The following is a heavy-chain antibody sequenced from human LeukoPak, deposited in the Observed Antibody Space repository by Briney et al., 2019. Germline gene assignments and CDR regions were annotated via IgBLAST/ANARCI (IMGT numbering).Heavy chain of an antibody. CDR3: ARHQSMRGFGY. CDR2: IYYSGST. D-gene: IGHD2-21*01. J-gene: IGHJ4*02. Sequence: SETLSLTCTVSGYSISSGYYWGWIRQPPGKGLEWIGSIYYSGSTYYNPSLKSRVTISVDTSKNQFSLKLSSVTAADTAVYYCARHQSMRGFGYWGQGTLVTVAS. V-gene: IGHV4-38-2*02. CDR1: GYSISSGYY.